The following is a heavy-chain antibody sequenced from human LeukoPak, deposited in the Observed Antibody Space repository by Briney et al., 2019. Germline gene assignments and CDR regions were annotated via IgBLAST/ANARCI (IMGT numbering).Heavy chain of an antibody. Sequence: GGSLRLSCSASGFTFSIYWMSWVRQAPGKGLEWVANIKQDGSEKYYVDSVKGRFTISRDNAKNSLYLQMNSLRAEDTAVYYCARRALYYDSSGYGTYYYYMDVWGKGTTVTVS. CDR1: GFTFSIYW. CDR3: ARRALYYDSSGYGTYYYYMDV. D-gene: IGHD3-22*01. J-gene: IGHJ6*03. V-gene: IGHV3-7*01. CDR2: IKQDGSEK.